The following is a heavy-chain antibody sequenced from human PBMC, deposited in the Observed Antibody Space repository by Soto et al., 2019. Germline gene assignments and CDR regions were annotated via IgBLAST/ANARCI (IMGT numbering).Heavy chain of an antibody. CDR1: GFTFSNYA. Sequence: PGGSLRLSCAASGFTFSNYAMTWVRQAPGKGLEWVSGLKGSGGSTSSADSLKGRFAISTDNSKSTLCLQMNSLRDGDTAVYFGARGFTAGKGSPPDYWGQGTLVAVSS. CDR2: LKGSGGST. J-gene: IGHJ4*02. CDR3: ARGFTAGKGSPPDY. D-gene: IGHD3-10*01. V-gene: IGHV3-23*01.